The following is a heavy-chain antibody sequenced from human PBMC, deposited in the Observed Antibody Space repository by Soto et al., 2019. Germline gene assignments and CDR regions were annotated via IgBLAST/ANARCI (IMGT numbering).Heavy chain of an antibody. J-gene: IGHJ6*02. CDR3: ARVVDYCDPYYYYGMDV. D-gene: IGHD3-22*01. V-gene: IGHV3-21*01. Sequence: EVQLEESGGGLVKPGGSLRLSCAASGFTFSSYSMNWVRQAPGKGLEWVSSISCSSSYIYYADSVKGRFTISRDNAKNSLYLQMNSLRAEDTAVYYCARVVDYCDPYYYYGMDVWGQGTTVTVSS. CDR1: GFTFSSYS. CDR2: ISCSSSYI.